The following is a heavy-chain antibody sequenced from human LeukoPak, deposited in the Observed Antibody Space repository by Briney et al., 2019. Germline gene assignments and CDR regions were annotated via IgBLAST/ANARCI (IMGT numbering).Heavy chain of an antibody. Sequence: GGSLRLSCVASGFTFNNYWMSWVRQAPGKGLEWVAVVAHDEKTIFYADSLKGRFTVSRDNSKNTVYLQMNSLRDEDTAVYYCAREKQSGGTPFDYWGQGSLVTVSS. CDR1: GFTFNNYW. CDR2: VAHDEKTI. D-gene: IGHD1-26*01. CDR3: AREKQSGGTPFDY. J-gene: IGHJ4*02. V-gene: IGHV3-30*03.